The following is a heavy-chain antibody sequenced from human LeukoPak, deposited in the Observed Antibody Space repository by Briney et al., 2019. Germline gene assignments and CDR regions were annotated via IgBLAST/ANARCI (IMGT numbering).Heavy chain of an antibody. CDR1: GGSISSSSYY. D-gene: IGHD6-19*01. CDR2: IYHSGST. Sequence: SETLSLTCTVSGGSISSSSYYWGWIRQPPGKGLEWIGSIYHSGSTYYNPSLKSRVTISVDTSKNQFSLKLSSVTAADTAVYYCARKRKSLGYAFDIWGQGTMVTVSS. J-gene: IGHJ3*02. V-gene: IGHV4-39*07. CDR3: ARKRKSLGYAFDI.